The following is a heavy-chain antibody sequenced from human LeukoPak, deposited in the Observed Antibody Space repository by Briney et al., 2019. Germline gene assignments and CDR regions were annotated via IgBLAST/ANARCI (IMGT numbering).Heavy chain of an antibody. D-gene: IGHD4-4*01. Sequence: PSETLSLTCAVYGGSFSGYYWSWIRQPPGKGLEWIGEINHSGSTNYNLSLKSRVTISVDTSKNQFSLKLSSVTAADTAVYYCATGGNSDSFDYWGQGTLVTVSS. CDR2: INHSGST. V-gene: IGHV4-34*01. J-gene: IGHJ4*02. CDR3: ATGGNSDSFDY. CDR1: GGSFSGYY.